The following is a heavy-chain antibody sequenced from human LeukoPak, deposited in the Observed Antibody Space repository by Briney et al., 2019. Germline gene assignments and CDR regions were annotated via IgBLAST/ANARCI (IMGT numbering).Heavy chain of an antibody. CDR3: ASSGGDILTGYYTLYYYYGMDV. J-gene: IGHJ6*02. D-gene: IGHD3-9*01. Sequence: GSSVKVSCKASGGTFSSYAISWVRQAPGQGLEWMGRIIPILGIANYAQKFQSRVTITADKSTSTAYMELSSLRSEDTAVYYCASSGGDILTGYYTLYYYYGMDVWGQGTTVTVSS. CDR2: IIPILGIA. V-gene: IGHV1-69*04. CDR1: GGTFSSYA.